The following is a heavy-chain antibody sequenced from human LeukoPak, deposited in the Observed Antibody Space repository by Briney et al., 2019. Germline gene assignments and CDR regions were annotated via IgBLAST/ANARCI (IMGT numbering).Heavy chain of an antibody. J-gene: IGHJ4*02. CDR3: AKHSGTRGWYNDY. CDR1: GFTFSSYS. V-gene: IGHV3-48*01. Sequence: GGSLRLSCAASGFTFSSYSMNWVRQAPGKGLEWISYISTSSSTIYYADSVKGRFTISRDNAKNSLFLQMNSLRADDTAVYYCAKHSGTRGWYNDYWGQGALVTVSS. CDR2: ISTSSSTI. D-gene: IGHD6-19*01.